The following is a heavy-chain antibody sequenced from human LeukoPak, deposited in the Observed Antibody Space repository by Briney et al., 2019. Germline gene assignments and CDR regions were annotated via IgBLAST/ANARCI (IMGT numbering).Heavy chain of an antibody. CDR1: GYTFTSYG. D-gene: IGHD6-19*01. CDR2: IIPIFGTA. V-gene: IGHV1-69*13. Sequence: SVKVSCKASGYTFTSYGISWVRQPPGQGLEWMGGIIPIFGTANYAQKFQGRVTITADESTSTAYMELSSLRSEDTAVYYCARISIAVAGTRFDPWGQGTLVTVSS. J-gene: IGHJ5*02. CDR3: ARISIAVAGTRFDP.